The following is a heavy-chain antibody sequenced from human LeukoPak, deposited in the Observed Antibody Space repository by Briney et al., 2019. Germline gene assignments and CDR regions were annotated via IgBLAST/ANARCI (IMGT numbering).Heavy chain of an antibody. CDR2: INPNSGGT. V-gene: IGHV1-2*02. CDR1: GYTFTGYY. J-gene: IGHJ4*02. D-gene: IGHD3-3*01. Sequence: GASVKVSCKASGYTFTGYYMHWVRQAPGQGLEWMGWINPNSGGTNYAQKFQGRVTMTRDTSISTAYMELSRLRSDDTAVYYCARELRFLEWSYFDYWGQGTLVTVSS. CDR3: ARELRFLEWSYFDY.